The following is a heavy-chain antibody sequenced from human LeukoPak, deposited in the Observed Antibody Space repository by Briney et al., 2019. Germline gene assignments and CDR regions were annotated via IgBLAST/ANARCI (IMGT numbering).Heavy chain of an antibody. V-gene: IGHV3-7*03. CDR2: IKQDGSEK. D-gene: IGHD3-3*01. Sequence: GGSLRLSCAASGFTFSSYWMSWVRQAPGKGLEWVANIKQDGSEKYYVDSVKGRFTISRDNAKNSLYLQMNSLRAEDTAVYYCARRFLEWLGDYFDYWGQGTLVTVSS. J-gene: IGHJ4*02. CDR3: ARRFLEWLGDYFDY. CDR1: GFTFSSYW.